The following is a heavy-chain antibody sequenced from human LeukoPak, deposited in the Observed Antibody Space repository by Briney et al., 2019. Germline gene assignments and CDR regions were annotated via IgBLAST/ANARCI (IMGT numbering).Heavy chain of an antibody. CDR2: INHSGST. V-gene: IGHV4-34*01. CDR3: ARGPRTYYYDSSGYGYYMDV. CDR1: GGSFSGYY. Sequence: SETLSLTCAVYGGSFSGYYWSWIRQPPGKGLDWIGEINHSGSTNYNPSLKSRVTISVDTSKNQFSLKLSSVTAADTAVYYCARGPRTYYYDSSGYGYYMDVWGKGTTVTVSS. J-gene: IGHJ6*03. D-gene: IGHD3-22*01.